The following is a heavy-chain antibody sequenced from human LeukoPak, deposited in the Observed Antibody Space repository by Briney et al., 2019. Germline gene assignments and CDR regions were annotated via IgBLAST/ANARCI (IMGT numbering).Heavy chain of an antibody. CDR1: GFTFSSYA. Sequence: GGSLRLSCAASGFTFSSYAMSWVRQTPGKGLEWVSTVSDRGDSTYYADSVQGRFTISRDNSKNALYLQMNSLRAEDTAVYYCAKDQYSGLGGYSWGASDFWGQGTLVTVSS. V-gene: IGHV3-23*01. D-gene: IGHD3-10*01. CDR3: AKDQYSGLGGYSWGASDF. CDR2: VSDRGDST. J-gene: IGHJ4*02.